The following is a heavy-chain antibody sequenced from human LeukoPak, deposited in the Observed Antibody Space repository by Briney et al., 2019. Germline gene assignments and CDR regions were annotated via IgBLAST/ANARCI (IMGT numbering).Heavy chain of an antibody. Sequence: GASVKVSCKASGYTFTSYDINWVRQATGQGLEWRGWMNPNSGNTGYAQKFQGSVTMTRNTSISTAYMELSSLRSEDTAVYYCARGSTPTYYDILTGYYFDYYYYGMDVWGQGTTVTVSS. CDR3: ARGSTPTYYDILTGYYFDYYYYGMDV. CDR2: MNPNSGNT. J-gene: IGHJ6*02. CDR1: GYTFTSYD. V-gene: IGHV1-8*01. D-gene: IGHD3-9*01.